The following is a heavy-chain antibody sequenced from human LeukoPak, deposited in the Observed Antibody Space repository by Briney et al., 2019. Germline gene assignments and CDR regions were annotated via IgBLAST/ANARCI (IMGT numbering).Heavy chain of an antibody. CDR3: ARAPAAPYCGGDCYQSFDY. V-gene: IGHV4-59*12. D-gene: IGHD2-21*02. CDR2: IYYSGST. CDR1: GGSISSYY. Sequence: SETLSLTCTVSGGSISSYYWSWIRRPPGKGLEWIGYIYYSGSTNYNPSLKSRVTISVDTSKNQFSLKLSSVTAADTAVYYCARAPAAPYCGGDCYQSFDYWGQGTLVTVSS. J-gene: IGHJ4*02.